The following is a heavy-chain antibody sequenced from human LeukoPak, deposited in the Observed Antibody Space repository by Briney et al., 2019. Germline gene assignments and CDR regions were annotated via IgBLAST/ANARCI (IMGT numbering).Heavy chain of an antibody. J-gene: IGHJ5*02. CDR1: GFTFSSFA. Sequence: GGPLRLSCAAFGFTFSSFAMHWVRQAPGKGLEWVADIWYNGSNKYYAESVKGRFTISRDNSKNTLYLQMNSLRVEDTAVYYCSRGGYGDYNNWFDPWGQGTLVIVSS. CDR2: IWYNGSNK. D-gene: IGHD4-17*01. V-gene: IGHV3-33*01. CDR3: SRGGYGDYNNWFDP.